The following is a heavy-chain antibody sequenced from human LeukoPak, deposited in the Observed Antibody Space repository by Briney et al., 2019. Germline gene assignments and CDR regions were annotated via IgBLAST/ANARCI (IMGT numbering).Heavy chain of an antibody. D-gene: IGHD3-22*01. J-gene: IGHJ1*01. V-gene: IGHV3-74*01. CDR2: INGDGSTT. CDR1: GFTFSRYW. Sequence: PGGSLRLSCAASGFTFSRYWMHWVRQAPGEGLVWVSRINGDGSTTSYADSVKGGFTISRDNTKNTLYLQMNSLRAEDTAVYYWATGNYYDSRGYYTFGHWGQGTLVTVSS. CDR3: ATGNYYDSRGYYTFGH.